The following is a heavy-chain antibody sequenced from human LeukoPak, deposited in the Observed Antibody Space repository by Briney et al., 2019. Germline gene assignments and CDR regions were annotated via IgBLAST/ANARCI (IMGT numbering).Heavy chain of an antibody. J-gene: IGHJ6*02. CDR1: GFTFSSYW. V-gene: IGHV3-7*01. CDR3: ARDATVTTWYYYYGMDV. D-gene: IGHD4-17*01. CDR2: IKQDGSEK. Sequence: GGSLRLSCAASGFTFSSYWMSWVRQAPGKGLEWVANIKQDGSEKYYEDSVKGRFTISRDNAKNSLYLQMNSLRAEDTAVYYCARDATVTTWYYYYGMDVWGQGTTVTVSS.